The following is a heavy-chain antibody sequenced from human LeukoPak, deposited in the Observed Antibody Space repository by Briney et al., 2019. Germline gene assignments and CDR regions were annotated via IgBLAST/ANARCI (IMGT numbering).Heavy chain of an antibody. D-gene: IGHD3-22*01. J-gene: IGHJ6*02. CDR1: GGSFSGYY. Sequence: SETLSLTCAVYGGSFSGYYWSWIRQPPGKGLEWIGEINHSGSTNYNPSLKSRVTISVDTSKNQFSLKQSSVTAADTAVYYCARDAYYDSSGYLYHYYGMDVWGQGTTVTVSS. CDR2: INHSGST. CDR3: ARDAYYDSSGYLYHYYGMDV. V-gene: IGHV4-34*01.